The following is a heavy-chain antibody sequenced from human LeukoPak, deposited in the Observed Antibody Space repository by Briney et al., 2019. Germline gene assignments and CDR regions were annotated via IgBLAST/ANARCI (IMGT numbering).Heavy chain of an antibody. CDR2: ISGSGGST. J-gene: IGHJ4*02. Sequence: GGSLRLSCAASGFTFSSYAMSWVRQAPGKGLEWVSAISGSGGSTYYADSVKGRFTISRDNSKNTVYLQMNSLRGDDTAMYYCATNGRFGELDHWGQGALVTASS. CDR3: ATNGRFGELDH. D-gene: IGHD3-10*01. CDR1: GFTFSSYA. V-gene: IGHV3-23*01.